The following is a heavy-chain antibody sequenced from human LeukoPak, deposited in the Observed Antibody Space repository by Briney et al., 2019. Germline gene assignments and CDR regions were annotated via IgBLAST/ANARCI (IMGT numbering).Heavy chain of an antibody. CDR3: ARDSSSCWWAADY. CDR2: ISSSSSYI. V-gene: IGHV3-21*01. Sequence: GGSLRLSCAASGFTFSSYSMNWVRQAPGKGLEWVSSISSSSSYIYYADSVKGRFTIARDNAKNSLYLQMNSLRAEDTAVYYCARDSSSCWWAADYWGQGTLVTVSS. D-gene: IGHD6-19*01. J-gene: IGHJ4*02. CDR1: GFTFSSYS.